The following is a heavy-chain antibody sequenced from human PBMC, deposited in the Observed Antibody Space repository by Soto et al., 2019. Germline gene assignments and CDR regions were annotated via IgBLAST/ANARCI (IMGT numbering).Heavy chain of an antibody. CDR3: ARSPPYYDILTGNSFDY. CDR2: INPYNGNT. V-gene: IGHV1-18*01. Sequence: GASVKVSCKASGYTFTSYDINWVRQAPGQGLEWMGWINPYNGNTKYAQNLQGRVSLTTDTSTSTAYMELRSLRSDDTAVYYCARSPPYYDILTGNSFDYWGQGTLVTVSS. J-gene: IGHJ4*02. CDR1: GYTFTSYD. D-gene: IGHD3-9*01.